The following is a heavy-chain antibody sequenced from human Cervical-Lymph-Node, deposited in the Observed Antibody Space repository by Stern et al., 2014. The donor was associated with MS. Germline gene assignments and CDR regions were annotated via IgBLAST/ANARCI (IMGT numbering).Heavy chain of an antibody. Sequence: QMQLVQSGAEVKKPGASVKVSCKASGYTFTSHYMHWVRQAPGQGLEWVGIINPSGDSASYAQKFQGRVTMTRDTSTSTVYMELSSLRSEDTAVYYCVSGTGSKRPTGNYWGQGTLVTVSS. CDR3: VSGTGSKRPTGNY. D-gene: IGHD3/OR15-3a*01. CDR1: GYTFTSHY. V-gene: IGHV1-46*01. J-gene: IGHJ4*02. CDR2: INPSGDSA.